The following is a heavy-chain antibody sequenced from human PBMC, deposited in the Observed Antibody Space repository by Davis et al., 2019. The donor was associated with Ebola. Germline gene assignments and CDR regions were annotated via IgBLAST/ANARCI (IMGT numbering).Heavy chain of an antibody. V-gene: IGHV3-48*03. CDR2: ISSSGNTI. J-gene: IGHJ5*02. D-gene: IGHD6-13*01. Sequence: GESLKISCAASGFTFSSYELNWVRQAPGKGLEWVSYISSSGNTIYYADSVKGRFTISRDNFKNTVYLQMDSLRADDTAVYYCATRETSSNRFGFYPWGQGILVTVSS. CDR1: GFTFSSYE. CDR3: ATRETSSNRFGFYP.